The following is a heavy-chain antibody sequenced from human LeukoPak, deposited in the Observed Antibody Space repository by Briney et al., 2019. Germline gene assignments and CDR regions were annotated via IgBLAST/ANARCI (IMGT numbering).Heavy chain of an antibody. D-gene: IGHD6-6*01. J-gene: IGHJ6*02. V-gene: IGHV4-34*01. CDR2: INHSGST. CDR1: GGSFSGYY. Sequence: SETLSLTCAVYGGSFSGYYWSWIRQPPGKWLEWIGEINHSGSTNYNPSLKSRVTISVDTSKNQFSLKLSSVTAADTAVYYCARGRIAARRYYGMDVWGQGTTVTVSS. CDR3: ARGRIAARRYYGMDV.